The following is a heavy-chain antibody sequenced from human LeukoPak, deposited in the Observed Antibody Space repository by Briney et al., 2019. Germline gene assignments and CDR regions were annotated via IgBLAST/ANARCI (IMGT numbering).Heavy chain of an antibody. V-gene: IGHV3-23*01. D-gene: IGHD4-17*01. Sequence: PGGPLRLSCAASGFTFSSYGMSWVRQALGKGLEGVSAISGSGGSTYYADSVKGGFTISRDNSKNTLYLQMNTLRADDTAVYYSAKDRPYGDYEEYFQHWGRGTLVTVSS. CDR3: AKDRPYGDYEEYFQH. CDR2: ISGSGGST. J-gene: IGHJ1*01. CDR1: GFTFSSYG.